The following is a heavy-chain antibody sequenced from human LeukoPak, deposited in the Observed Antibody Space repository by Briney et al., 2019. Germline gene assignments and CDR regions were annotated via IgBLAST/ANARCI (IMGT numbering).Heavy chain of an antibody. J-gene: IGHJ5*02. D-gene: IGHD3-10*01. CDR2: IYYSGST. V-gene: IGHV4-30-4*01. CDR1: GGSISSGDYY. CDR3: ARVGVWFGERTNWFDP. Sequence: PSQTLSLTCTVSGGSISSGDYYWSWIRQPPGKGLEWIGYIYYSGSTYYNPSLKSRVTISVDTSKNQFSLKLSSVIAADTAVYYCARVGVWFGERTNWFDPWGQGTLVTVSS.